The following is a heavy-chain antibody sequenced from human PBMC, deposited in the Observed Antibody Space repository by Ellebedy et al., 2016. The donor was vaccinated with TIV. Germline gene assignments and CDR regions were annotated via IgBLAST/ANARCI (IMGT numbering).Heavy chain of an antibody. D-gene: IGHD3-3*01. CDR2: FDPEDGET. CDR3: ARGLRVSPNWFDP. V-gene: IGHV1-24*01. J-gene: IGHJ5*02. Sequence: AASVKVSCKVSGYTLTELSMHWVRQAPGKGLEWMGGFDPEDGETIYAQKFQGRVTMTEDTSTDTAYMELSSLRSDDTAVYYCARGLRVSPNWFDPWGQGTLVTVSS. CDR1: GYTLTELS.